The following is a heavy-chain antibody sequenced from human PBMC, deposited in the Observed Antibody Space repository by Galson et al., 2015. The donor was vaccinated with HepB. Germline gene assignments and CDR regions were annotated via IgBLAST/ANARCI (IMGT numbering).Heavy chain of an antibody. J-gene: IGHJ6*02. Sequence: SLRLSCAASGFTFSSYGMHWVRQAPGKGLEWVAVISYDGSNKYYADSVKGRFTISRDNSKNTLYLQMNSLRAEDTAVYYCAKEVLDRYYYYGMDVWGQGTTVTVFS. CDR3: AKEVLDRYYYYGMDV. V-gene: IGHV3-30*18. CDR1: GFTFSSYG. CDR2: ISYDGSNK.